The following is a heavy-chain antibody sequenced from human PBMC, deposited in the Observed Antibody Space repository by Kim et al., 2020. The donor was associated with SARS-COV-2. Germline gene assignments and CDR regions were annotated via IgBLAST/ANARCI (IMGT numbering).Heavy chain of an antibody. V-gene: IGHV3-7*01. J-gene: IGHJ4*02. D-gene: IGHD3-10*01. Sequence: GGSLRLSCAASGFTFSSYWMSWVRQAPGKGLEWVANIKQDGSEKYYVDSVKGRFTISRDNAKNSLYLQMNSLRAEDTAVYYCARGLGYYGSGRKYYFDYWGQGTLVTVSS. CDR2: IKQDGSEK. CDR3: ARGLGYYGSGRKYYFDY. CDR1: GFTFSSYW.